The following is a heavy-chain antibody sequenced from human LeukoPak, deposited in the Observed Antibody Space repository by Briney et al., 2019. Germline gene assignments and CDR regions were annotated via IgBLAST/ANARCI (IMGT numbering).Heavy chain of an antibody. V-gene: IGHV1-69*13. Sequence: ASVKVSCKASGYTFTSYAMNWVRQAPGQGLEWMGGIIPIFGTANYAQKFQGRVTITADESTSTAYMELSSLRSEDTAVYYCARDHPAQFSSSWYTGNWFDPWGQGTLVTVSS. CDR3: ARDHPAQFSSSWYTGNWFDP. CDR1: GYTFTSYA. J-gene: IGHJ5*02. D-gene: IGHD6-13*01. CDR2: IIPIFGTA.